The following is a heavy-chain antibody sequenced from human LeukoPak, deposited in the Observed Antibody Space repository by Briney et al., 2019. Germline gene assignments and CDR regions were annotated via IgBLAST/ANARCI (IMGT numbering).Heavy chain of an antibody. J-gene: IGHJ4*02. CDR2: ISSSSSYI. CDR3: ARDRGNGYSYGDFDY. D-gene: IGHD5-18*01. V-gene: IGHV3-21*01. CDR1: GFTFSSYS. Sequence: PGGSLRLSCAASGFTFSSYSMNWVRQAPGKGLEWVSSISSSSSYIYYADSVKGRFTISRDNAKNSLYLKMNSLRDEDTAVYYCARDRGNGYSYGDFDYWGQGTLVTVSS.